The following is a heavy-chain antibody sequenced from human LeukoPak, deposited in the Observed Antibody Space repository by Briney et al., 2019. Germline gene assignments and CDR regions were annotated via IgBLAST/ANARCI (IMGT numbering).Heavy chain of an antibody. CDR2: INHSGST. Sequence: SETLSLTCAVYGGSFSGYYWSWIRQPPGKGLEWIGEINHSGSTNYNPSLKSRVTISVDTSKNQFSLKLSSVTAADTAVYYCAREGSDNWFDPWGQGTLVTVSS. V-gene: IGHV4-34*01. J-gene: IGHJ5*02. CDR3: AREGSDNWFDP. CDR1: GGSFSGYY.